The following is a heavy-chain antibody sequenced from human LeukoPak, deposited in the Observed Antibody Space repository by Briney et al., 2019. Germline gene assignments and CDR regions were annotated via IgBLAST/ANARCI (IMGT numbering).Heavy chain of an antibody. J-gene: IGHJ4*02. D-gene: IGHD3-10*01. CDR3: ARQAIGFGEFHFDS. CDR2: INYSGST. V-gene: IGHV4-39*01. Sequence: PSETLSLTCSVSGSSISSSSYYWGWIRQPPGKGLEWIGSINYSGSTHYNPSLKSRVTISVDTSNNQFSLKVSSVTAADTAVYYCARQAIGFGEFHFDSWGQGTLVTVSS. CDR1: GSSISSSSYY.